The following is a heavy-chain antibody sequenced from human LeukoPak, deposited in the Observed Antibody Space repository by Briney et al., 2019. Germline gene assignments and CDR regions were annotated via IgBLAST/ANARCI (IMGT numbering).Heavy chain of an antibody. D-gene: IGHD3-10*01. V-gene: IGHV3-21*01. CDR3: GRSPYGSGSYDVDY. Sequence: GGSLRLSCAASGFIFSEYSMNWVRQAPGKGREWVSSISSGSSYIYYADSVRGRFTISRDNAKKSLYLQMNSLRAEDTAVYYCGRSPYGSGSYDVDYWGQGTLVTVSS. J-gene: IGHJ4*02. CDR2: ISSGSSYI. CDR1: GFIFSEYS.